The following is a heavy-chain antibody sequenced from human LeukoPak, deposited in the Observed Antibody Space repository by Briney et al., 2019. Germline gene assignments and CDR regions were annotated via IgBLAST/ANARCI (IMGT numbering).Heavy chain of an antibody. CDR3: ARDQRSPYYCDSSGYFPREGFDP. CDR2: IIPIFGTA. D-gene: IGHD3-22*01. Sequence: ASVKVSCKASGGTFSSYAISWVRQAPGQGLEWMGGIIPIFGTANYAQKFQGRVTITADESTSTAYMELSSLRSEDTAVYYCARDQRSPYYCDSSGYFPREGFDPWGQGTLVTVSS. J-gene: IGHJ5*02. V-gene: IGHV1-69*13. CDR1: GGTFSSYA.